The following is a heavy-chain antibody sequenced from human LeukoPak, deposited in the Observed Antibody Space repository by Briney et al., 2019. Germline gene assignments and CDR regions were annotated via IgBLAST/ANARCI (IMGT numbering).Heavy chain of an antibody. CDR1: GFSVSSND. CDR3: ARAASTGTVDY. D-gene: IGHD6-13*01. V-gene: IGHV3-53*01. J-gene: IGHJ4*02. CDR2: IHSGGTR. Sequence: GGSLRLSCAASGFSVSSNDMSWVRQAPGKGLEWVSLIHSGGTRYTDSVRGRFTISRDNSKNTLYLQMNSLRAEDTALYYCARAASTGTVDYWGQGTLVTVSS.